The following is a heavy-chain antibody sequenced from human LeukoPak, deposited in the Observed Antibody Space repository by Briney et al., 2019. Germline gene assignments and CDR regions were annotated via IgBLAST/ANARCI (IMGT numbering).Heavy chain of an antibody. CDR1: GGSFSGYY. V-gene: IGHV4-34*01. CDR2: INHSGST. J-gene: IGHJ4*02. CDR3: ASRHWCSSTSCPPEYYFDY. D-gene: IGHD2-2*01. Sequence: SETLSLTCAVYGGSFSGYYWSWIRQPPGKGLEWIGEINHSGSTNYNPSLKSRVTISVDTSKNQFSLKLSSVTAADTAVYYCASRHWCSSTSCPPEYYFDYWGQGTLVTVSS.